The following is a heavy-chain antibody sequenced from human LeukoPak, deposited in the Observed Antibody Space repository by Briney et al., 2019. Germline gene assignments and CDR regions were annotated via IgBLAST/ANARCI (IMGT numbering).Heavy chain of an antibody. D-gene: IGHD6-6*01. CDR2: ISSSSSYI. Sequence: GGSLRLSCAASGFTFSSYSMNWVRQAPGKGLEWVSSISSSSSYIYYADSVKGRFTISRDNSKNTLYLQMNSLRAEDTAVYYCARDTVPFYYYYYMDVWGKGTTVTVSS. CDR3: ARDTVPFYYYYYMDV. CDR1: GFTFSSYS. J-gene: IGHJ6*03. V-gene: IGHV3-21*01.